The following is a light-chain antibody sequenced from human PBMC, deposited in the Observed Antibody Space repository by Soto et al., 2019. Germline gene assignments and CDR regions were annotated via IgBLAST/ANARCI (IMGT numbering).Light chain of an antibody. CDR1: QSVSSSY. Sequence: EIVLTQSPGTLSLSPGERATLSCRASQSVSSSYLAWYQQKPGQAPRLLIYGASSRATGITDRFSGSGSGTAFTLNISRLEPEDFAVYYCQQYGISPFTFGGGTKVEIK. CDR3: QQYGISPFT. CDR2: GAS. J-gene: IGKJ4*01. V-gene: IGKV3-20*01.